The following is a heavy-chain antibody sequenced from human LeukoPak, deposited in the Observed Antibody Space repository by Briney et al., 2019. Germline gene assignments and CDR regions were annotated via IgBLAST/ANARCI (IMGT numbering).Heavy chain of an antibody. Sequence: SETLSLTCTVSGGSISSSSYYWSWIRQPPGKGLEWIGYIYHSGSTYYNPSLKSRVTISVDRSKNQFSLKLSSVTAADTAVYYCARGQWGTNSIVDFDYWGQGTLVTVSS. D-gene: IGHD3-16*01. CDR3: ARGQWGTNSIVDFDY. V-gene: IGHV4-30-2*01. CDR1: GGSISSSSYY. J-gene: IGHJ4*02. CDR2: IYHSGST.